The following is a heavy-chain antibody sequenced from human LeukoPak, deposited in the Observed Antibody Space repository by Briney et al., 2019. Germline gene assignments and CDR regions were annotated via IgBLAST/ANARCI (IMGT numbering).Heavy chain of an antibody. CDR1: GFTFSSYA. CDR3: ARDRGGGYDYVWGSYRLDY. CDR2: ISGSGGST. D-gene: IGHD3-16*02. V-gene: IGHV3-23*01. J-gene: IGHJ4*02. Sequence: GGSLRFSCAASGFTFSSYAMSWVRQAPGKGLEWVSAISGSGGSTYYADSVKGRFTISRDNSKNTLYLQMNSLRAEDTAVYYCARDRGGGYDYVWGSYRLDYWGQGTLVTVSS.